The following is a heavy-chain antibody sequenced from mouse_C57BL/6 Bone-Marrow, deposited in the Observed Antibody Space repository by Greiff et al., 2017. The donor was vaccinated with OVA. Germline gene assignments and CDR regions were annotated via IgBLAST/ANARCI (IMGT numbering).Heavy chain of an antibody. CDR2: IYPSDSDT. J-gene: IGHJ4*01. D-gene: IGHD3-2*02. CDR3: ARDSSGPLYYAMDY. V-gene: IGHV1-61*01. Sequence: QVQLKQPGAELVRPGSSVKLSCKASGYTFTSYWMDWVKQRPGQGLEWIGNIYPSDSDTHYNQKFKDKATLTVDKSSSTAYMQLSSLTSEDSAVYYCARDSSGPLYYAMDYWGQGTSVTVSS. CDR1: GYTFTSYW.